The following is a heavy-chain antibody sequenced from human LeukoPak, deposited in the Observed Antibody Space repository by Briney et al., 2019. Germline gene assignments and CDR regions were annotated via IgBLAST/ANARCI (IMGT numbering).Heavy chain of an antibody. D-gene: IGHD3-10*01. CDR3: ARLGQDGYVCGSGNYHNYYGMDV. CDR2: IDFSGST. CDR1: GGSINSSNHH. Sequence: PSETLSLTCTVSGGSINSSNHHWGWIRQPPGKGLEWIGSIDFSGSTSRNPSLKSRLTISVDTSKNQFSLKLSSVTAADTAVYFCARLGQDGYVCGSGNYHNYYGMDVWGQGTTVTVSS. V-gene: IGHV4-39*01. J-gene: IGHJ6*02.